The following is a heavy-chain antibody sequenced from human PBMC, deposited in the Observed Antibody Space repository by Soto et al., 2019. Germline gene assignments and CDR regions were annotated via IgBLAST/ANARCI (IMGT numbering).Heavy chain of an antibody. J-gene: IGHJ4*02. D-gene: IGHD3-10*01. Sequence: SETLSLTCAVYGGSFSGYYWSWIRQPPGKGLEWIGEINHSGSTNYNPSLKSRVTISVDTSKNQFSLKLSSVTAADTAVYYCARVGTYYYGSGSSYFDYWGQGTLVTVSS. CDR1: GGSFSGYY. CDR3: ARVGTYYYGSGSSYFDY. V-gene: IGHV4-34*01. CDR2: INHSGST.